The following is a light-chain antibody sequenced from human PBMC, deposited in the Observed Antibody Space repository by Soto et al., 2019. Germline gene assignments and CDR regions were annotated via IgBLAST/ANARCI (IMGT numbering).Light chain of an antibody. CDR3: QQSYSTPLF. V-gene: IGKV3-15*01. J-gene: IGKJ5*01. CDR2: GAS. CDR1: QSVSSH. Sequence: EVVMTQSPATLSVSPGERATLSCRASQSVSSHLAWYQQNPGQAPRLLIFGASTRATGIPARFSGSGSGTEFTLTISSLQSEDFATYYCQQSYSTPLFFGQGTRLAIK.